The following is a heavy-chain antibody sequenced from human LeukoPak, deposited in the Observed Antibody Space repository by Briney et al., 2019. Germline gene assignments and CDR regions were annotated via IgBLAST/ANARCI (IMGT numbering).Heavy chain of an antibody. CDR2: INHSGST. CDR1: GGSFSGYY. J-gene: IGHJ5*02. CDR3: ARGITMVRGPSNWFDP. D-gene: IGHD3-10*01. Sequence: SETLSLTCAVYGGSFSGYYWSWIRQPPGKGLEWIEEINHSGSTNYNPSLKSRVTISVDTSKNQFSLKLSSVTAADTAVYYCARGITMVRGPSNWFDPWGQGTLVTVSS. V-gene: IGHV4-34*01.